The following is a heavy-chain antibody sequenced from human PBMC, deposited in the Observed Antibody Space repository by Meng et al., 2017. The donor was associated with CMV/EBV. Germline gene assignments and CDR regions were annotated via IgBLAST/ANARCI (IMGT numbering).Heavy chain of an antibody. CDR3: ARVQYCGGDCYYYYYYGMDV. CDR2: INPNSGGT. D-gene: IGHD2-21*02. Sequence: GYYMHWVRQAPGQGLEWMGWINPNSGGTNYAQKFQGRVTMSRDTSISTAYMELSRLRSDDTAVYYCARVQYCGGDCYYYYYYGMDVWGQGTTVTVSS. CDR1: GYY. J-gene: IGHJ6*02. V-gene: IGHV1-2*02.